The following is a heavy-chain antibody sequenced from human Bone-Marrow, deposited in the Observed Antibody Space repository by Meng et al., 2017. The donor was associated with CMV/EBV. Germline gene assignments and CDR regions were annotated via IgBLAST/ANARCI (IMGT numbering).Heavy chain of an antibody. V-gene: IGHV3-30*04. CDR1: GFTFSSYA. CDR3: AREVVDNYYDSSGYYFGGAFDI. J-gene: IGHJ3*02. D-gene: IGHD3-22*01. CDR2: ISYDGSNK. Sequence: GGSLRLSCGASGFTFSSYAMHWVRQAPGNGLEWVAVISYDGSNKYYADSVKGRFTISRDNSKNTLYLQMNSLRAEDTAVYYCAREVVDNYYDSSGYYFGGAFDIWGQGTRVTVSS.